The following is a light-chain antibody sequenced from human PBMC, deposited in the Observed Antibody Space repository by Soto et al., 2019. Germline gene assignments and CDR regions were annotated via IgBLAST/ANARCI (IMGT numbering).Light chain of an antibody. CDR3: QQYNTWPPTYT. CDR1: QSVSSY. V-gene: IGKV3-15*01. Sequence: EIVMTQSPATLSVSPGGRATLSCRASQSVSSYLAWYQQRPGQPPRLLIYGASTRATGIPARFSGSGSGTAFALTISSLQYEDFAVYYCQQYNTWPPTYTFGQGTKLEIK. CDR2: GAS. J-gene: IGKJ2*01.